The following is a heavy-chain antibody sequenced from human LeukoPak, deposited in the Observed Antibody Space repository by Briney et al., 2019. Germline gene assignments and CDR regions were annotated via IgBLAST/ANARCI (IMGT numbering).Heavy chain of an antibody. CDR3: AREKIITTQNHYYGMDV. CDR1: GFTFSSYA. CDR2: IKQDGSEK. V-gene: IGHV3-7*03. D-gene: IGHD3-3*01. Sequence: AGGSLRLSCAASGFTFSSYAMSWVRQAPGKGLEWVANIKQDGSEKYYVDSVKGRFTISRDNAKNSLYLQMNSLRAEDTAVYYCAREKIITTQNHYYGMDVWGQGTTVTVSS. J-gene: IGHJ6*02.